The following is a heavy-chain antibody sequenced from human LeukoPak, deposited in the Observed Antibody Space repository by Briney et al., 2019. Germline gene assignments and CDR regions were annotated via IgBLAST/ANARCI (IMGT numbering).Heavy chain of an antibody. CDR2: IYPGDSDT. Sequence: GESLKISCKGSGYSFTSYWIGWVRQMSGKGLEWMGIIYPGDSDTRYSPSFQGQVTISADKSISTAYLQWSSLRASDTAMYYCASGYCSSPSCAHNAFDIWGQGTMVTVSS. D-gene: IGHD2-2*01. CDR1: GYSFTSYW. V-gene: IGHV5-51*01. J-gene: IGHJ3*02. CDR3: ASGYCSSPSCAHNAFDI.